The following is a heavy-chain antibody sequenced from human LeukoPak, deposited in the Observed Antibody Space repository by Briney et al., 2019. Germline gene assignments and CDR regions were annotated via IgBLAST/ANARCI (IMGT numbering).Heavy chain of an antibody. CDR3: ARGRGGYYYYGMDV. Sequence: PSETLSLTCAVYGGSFSGHYWSWVRQPPGKGLEWIGEVNHSGGTNYKPSLKSRVAMSVDTSKNQFSLRLTPVTAADTAVYYCARGRGGYYYYGMDVWGQGTPVTVSS. CDR2: VNHSGGT. V-gene: IGHV4-34*01. J-gene: IGHJ6*02. D-gene: IGHD2-15*01. CDR1: GGSFSGHY.